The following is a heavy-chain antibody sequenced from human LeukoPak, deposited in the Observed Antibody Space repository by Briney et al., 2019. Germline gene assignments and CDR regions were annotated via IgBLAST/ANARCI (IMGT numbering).Heavy chain of an antibody. J-gene: IGHJ5*02. CDR3: AKPRPLDTSPSDH. CDR2: IRYDASKK. D-gene: IGHD2/OR15-2a*01. V-gene: IGHV3-30*02. CDR1: GFTFSSYG. Sequence: GGSLRLSCAASGFTFSSYGIHWVRQAPGKGLEWVAFIRYDASKKFYADSVKGRFTISRDNSKNTVYLQMNSMRAEDTAVYYCAKPRPLDTSPSDHWGQGTLVTVSS.